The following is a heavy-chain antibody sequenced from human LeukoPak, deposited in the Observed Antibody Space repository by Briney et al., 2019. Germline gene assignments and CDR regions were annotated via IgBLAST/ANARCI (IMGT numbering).Heavy chain of an antibody. D-gene: IGHD3-22*01. Sequence: SETLSLTCSVSGGSISGYYWSWIRQSPENGLVWIGYIYYSGSTNYNPSLKSRVTISLDMSRNQFSLNLRSVTAADTALYYCARHFTYYYDSSGYPRDILDIWGQGTMVTVSS. CDR1: GGSISGYY. CDR3: ARHFTYYYDSSGYPRDILDI. V-gene: IGHV4-59*08. CDR2: IYYSGST. J-gene: IGHJ3*02.